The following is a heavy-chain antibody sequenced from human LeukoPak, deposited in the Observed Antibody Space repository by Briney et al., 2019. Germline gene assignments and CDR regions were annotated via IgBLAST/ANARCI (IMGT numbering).Heavy chain of an antibody. CDR2: IYYSGST. Sequence: PSETLSLTCTVSGGSISSSSYYWGWIRQPPGKGLEWIGSIYYSGSTYYNPSLKSRVTISVDTSKNQFSLKLSSVTAADTAVYYCARVYGIPSDAFDIWGQGTMVTVSS. CDR1: GGSISSSSYY. CDR3: ARVYGIPSDAFDI. J-gene: IGHJ3*02. V-gene: IGHV4-39*07. D-gene: IGHD1-26*01.